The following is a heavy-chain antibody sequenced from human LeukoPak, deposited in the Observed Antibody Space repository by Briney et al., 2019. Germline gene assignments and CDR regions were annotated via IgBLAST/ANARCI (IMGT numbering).Heavy chain of an antibody. Sequence: GGSLRLSCAASGFTFSSYSMNWVRQAPGKGLEWVSSISSSSSYIYYADSVKGRFTISRDDAKNSLYLQMNSLRAEDTAVYYCARGGSSWYYFDYWGQGTLVTVSS. CDR3: ARGGSSWYYFDY. V-gene: IGHV3-21*01. D-gene: IGHD6-13*01. CDR2: ISSSSSYI. CDR1: GFTFSSYS. J-gene: IGHJ4*02.